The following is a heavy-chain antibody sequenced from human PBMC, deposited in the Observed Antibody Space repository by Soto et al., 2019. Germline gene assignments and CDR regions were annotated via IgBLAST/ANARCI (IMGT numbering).Heavy chain of an antibody. CDR3: ARDRERYSGYNVRNY. Sequence: GSLRLSCSASGFTFSSYSMNWVRQAPGKGLEWVSSISSSSSYIYYADSVKGRFTISRDNAKNSLYLQMNSLRAEDTAVYYCARDRERYSGYNVRNYWGQGTLVPVSS. D-gene: IGHD5-12*01. CDR2: ISSSSSYI. V-gene: IGHV3-21*01. CDR1: GFTFSSYS. J-gene: IGHJ4*02.